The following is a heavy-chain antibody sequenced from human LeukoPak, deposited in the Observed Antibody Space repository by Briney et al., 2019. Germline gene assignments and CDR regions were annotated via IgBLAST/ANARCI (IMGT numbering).Heavy chain of an antibody. CDR1: GYTFTSYD. D-gene: IGHD3-22*01. CDR2: MNPNSGNT. V-gene: IGHV1-8*01. Sequence: GASVKVSCKASGYTFTSYDINWVRQATGQGLEWMGWMNPNSGNTGYAQKFQGRVTMTRDTSISTAYMELSSLRSEDTAVYYCAKSPYYDSSGYYREYYFDYWGQGTLVTVSS. CDR3: AKSPYYDSSGYYREYYFDY. J-gene: IGHJ4*02.